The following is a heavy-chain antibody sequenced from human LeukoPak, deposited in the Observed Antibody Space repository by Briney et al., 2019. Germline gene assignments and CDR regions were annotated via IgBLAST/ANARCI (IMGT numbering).Heavy chain of an antibody. CDR1: GYTFTGYY. V-gene: IGHV1-46*03. J-gene: IGHJ3*02. CDR3: ARDCSGGSCYPTDAFDI. Sequence: VASVKVSCKASGYTFTGYYMHWVRQAPGQGLEWMGIINPSGGSTSYAQKFQGRVTMTRDTSTSTAYMELSSLRSEDTAVYYCARDCSGGSCYPTDAFDIWGQGTMVTVSS. CDR2: INPSGGST. D-gene: IGHD2-15*01.